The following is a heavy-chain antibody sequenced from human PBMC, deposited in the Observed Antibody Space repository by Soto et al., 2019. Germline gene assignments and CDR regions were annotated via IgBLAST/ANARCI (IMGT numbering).Heavy chain of an antibody. Sequence: ASVKVSCKASGDTFNGHVFNWVRQAPGQGLEWMGGIIPIFGTPNHAQKFQGRVTISADKSTRTVYLELSSLTSDDTAVYYCTRDLEFRDGNISHLDYWGQGTLVTVSS. V-gene: IGHV1-69*06. J-gene: IGHJ4*02. CDR2: IIPIFGTP. CDR3: TRDLEFRDGNISHLDY. D-gene: IGHD3-10*01. CDR1: GDTFNGHV.